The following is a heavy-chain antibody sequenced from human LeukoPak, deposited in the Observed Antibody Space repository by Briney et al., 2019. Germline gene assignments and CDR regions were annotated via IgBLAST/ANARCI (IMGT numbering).Heavy chain of an antibody. CDR3: ARASMIVGLYGMDV. CDR2: IYYSGST. Sequence: PSETLSLTCSVSGGSISNYYWSWIRQPPGKGLEWIGYIYYSGSTNFNPSLKSRVTISVDTSKNQFSLRLSSVTAADTAVYYCARASMIVGLYGMDVWGQGTTVTVSS. CDR1: GGSISNYY. V-gene: IGHV4-59*01. J-gene: IGHJ6*02. D-gene: IGHD3-22*01.